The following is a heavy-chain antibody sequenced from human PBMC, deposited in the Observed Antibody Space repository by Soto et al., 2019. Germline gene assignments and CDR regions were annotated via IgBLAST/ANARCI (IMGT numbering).Heavy chain of an antibody. CDR2: ISAYNGNT. Sequence: GASVKVSCKASGYTFTSCGISWVRQAPGQGLEWMGWISAYNGNTNYAQKLQGRVTMTTDTSTSTAYMELRSLRSDDTAVYYCARDLITFGGVIAYPGHYWGPGPILTVFS. J-gene: IGHJ4*02. CDR1: GYTFTSCG. CDR3: ARDLITFGGVIAYPGHY. D-gene: IGHD3-16*02. V-gene: IGHV1-18*04.